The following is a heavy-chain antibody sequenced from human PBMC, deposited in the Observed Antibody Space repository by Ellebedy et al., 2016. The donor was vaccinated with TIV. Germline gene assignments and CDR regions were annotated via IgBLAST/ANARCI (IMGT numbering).Heavy chain of an antibody. CDR2: IFYGGDT. Sequence: SETLSLXXTVSGGSISKFSWTWIRQPPGKGLEWIGYIFYGGDTNYNPSLKSRVSMSVDTSKSQLSLTLTSVTAADTGVYYCARFDYDVEGYYGLDVWGQGTTVTVSS. J-gene: IGHJ6*02. D-gene: IGHD3-16*01. CDR3: ARFDYDVEGYYGLDV. CDR1: GGSISKFS. V-gene: IGHV4-59*01.